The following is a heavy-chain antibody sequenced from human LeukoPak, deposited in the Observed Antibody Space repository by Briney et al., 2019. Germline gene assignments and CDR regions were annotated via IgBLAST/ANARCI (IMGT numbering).Heavy chain of an antibody. CDR2: INHSGST. Sequence: SETLSLTCAVYGGSFSGYYRSWIRQPPGKGLEWIGEINHSGSTNYNPSLKSRVTISVDTSKNQFSLKLSSVTAADTAVYYCARGSDIVVVPAAMGLEDYYGMDVWGQGTTVTVSS. D-gene: IGHD2-2*01. CDR3: ARGSDIVVVPAAMGLEDYYGMDV. V-gene: IGHV4-34*01. CDR1: GGSFSGYY. J-gene: IGHJ6*02.